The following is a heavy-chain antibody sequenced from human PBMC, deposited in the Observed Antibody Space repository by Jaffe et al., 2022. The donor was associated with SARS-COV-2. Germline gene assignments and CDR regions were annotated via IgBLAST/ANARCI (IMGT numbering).Heavy chain of an antibody. V-gene: IGHV4-39*01. Sequence: QLQLQESGPGLVKPSETLSLTCTVSGGSISSSSYYWGWIRQPPGKGLEWIGSIYYSGSTYYNPSLKSRVTISVDTSKNQFSLKLSSVTAADTAVYYCARLGSNYGAPPFDYWGQGTLVTVSS. D-gene: IGHD4-17*01. CDR2: IYYSGST. J-gene: IGHJ4*02. CDR3: ARLGSNYGAPPFDY. CDR1: GGSISSSSYY.